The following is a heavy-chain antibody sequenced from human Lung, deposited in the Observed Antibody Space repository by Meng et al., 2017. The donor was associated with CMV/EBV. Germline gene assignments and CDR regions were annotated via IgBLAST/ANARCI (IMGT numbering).Heavy chain of an antibody. CDR1: GFTFSTYS. CDR3: ARDWSGSDDY. CDR2: INEYGSRT. V-gene: IGHV3-74*01. D-gene: IGHD1-26*01. Sequence: SCAASGFTFSTYSMNWVRQAPGKGLVWVSRINEYGSRTDYADSVKGRFTIFRDNAKNTLYLQMDSLRAEDTAVYYCARDWSGSDDYWGQGTVVTVSS. J-gene: IGHJ4*02.